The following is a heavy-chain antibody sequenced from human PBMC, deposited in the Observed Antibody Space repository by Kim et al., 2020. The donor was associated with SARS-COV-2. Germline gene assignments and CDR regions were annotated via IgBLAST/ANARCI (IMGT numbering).Heavy chain of an antibody. Sequence: GESLKISCKGSGYSFTSYWIGWVRQMPGKGLEWMGIIYPGDSDTRYSPSFQGQVTISADKSISTAYLQWSSLKASDTAMYYCARLSGYCSSTSCYTGDYYYYGMDVWGQGTTVTVSS. V-gene: IGHV5-51*01. D-gene: IGHD2-2*02. J-gene: IGHJ6*02. CDR1: GYSFTSYW. CDR2: IYPGDSDT. CDR3: ARLSGYCSSTSCYTGDYYYYGMDV.